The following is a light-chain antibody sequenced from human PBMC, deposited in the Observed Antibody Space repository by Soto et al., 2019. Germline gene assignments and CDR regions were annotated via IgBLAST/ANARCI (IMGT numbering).Light chain of an antibody. CDR3: QQYNNWPPIT. CDR1: QSVSSSY. J-gene: IGKJ5*01. V-gene: IGKV3-20*01. Sequence: EIVLTQSTGTLSLSPGERATLSCRASQSVSSSYLAWYQQKPGQAPRLLIHSAYSRATGIPDRFSGSGSGTEFTLTISSLQSEDFAVYYCQQYNNWPPITFGQGTRLEIK. CDR2: SAY.